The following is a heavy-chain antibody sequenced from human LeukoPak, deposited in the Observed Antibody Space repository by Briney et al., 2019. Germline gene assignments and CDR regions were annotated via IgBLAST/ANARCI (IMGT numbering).Heavy chain of an antibody. CDR2: IIPIFGTA. Sequence: SVKVSCKASGGTFSSYAISWARQAPGQGLEWMGGIIPIFGTANYAQKFQGRVTITADESTSTAYMELNSLRTEDTAVYHCAKDLYDNDWYNYFDPWGQGALVTVSS. CDR1: GGTFSSYA. CDR3: AKDLYDNDWYNYFDP. J-gene: IGHJ5*02. V-gene: IGHV1-69*13. D-gene: IGHD5-24*01.